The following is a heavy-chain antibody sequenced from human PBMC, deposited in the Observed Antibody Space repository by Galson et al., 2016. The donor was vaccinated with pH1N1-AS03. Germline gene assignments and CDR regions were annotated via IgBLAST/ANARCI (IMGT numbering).Heavy chain of an antibody. V-gene: IGHV3-66*01. CDR2: IYSGGTT. Sequence: SLRLSCAASGFTVSSSHMNCVRQAPGKGLQWVSIIYSGGTTYYADSVKGRFIVSRDNSKNTLYLQMTSLRAEDTAVYYCVRDFRWSGNSGYWGQGTLVPVSS. J-gene: IGHJ4*02. D-gene: IGHD3-3*01. CDR1: GFTVSSSH. CDR3: VRDFRWSGNSGY.